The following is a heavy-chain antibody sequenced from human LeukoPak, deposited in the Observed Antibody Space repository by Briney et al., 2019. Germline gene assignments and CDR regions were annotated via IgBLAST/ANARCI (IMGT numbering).Heavy chain of an antibody. CDR2: ISGIST. CDR1: GFTFSNYA. D-gene: IGHD4-17*01. J-gene: IGHJ1*01. CDR3: ARDPNGDYIGAFDFQR. Sequence: GGSLRLSCAASGFTFSNYALTWVRQAPGRGLEWVSSISGISTYYADSVKGRFSVSRDNYKNKLYLRMSSLRAEDTAVYYCARDPNGDYIGAFDFQRWGQGTLVNVSS. V-gene: IGHV3-23*01.